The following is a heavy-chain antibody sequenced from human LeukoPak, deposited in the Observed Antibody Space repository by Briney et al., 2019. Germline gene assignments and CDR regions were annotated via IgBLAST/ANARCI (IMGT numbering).Heavy chain of an antibody. D-gene: IGHD3-9*01. CDR1: GFAFSSYS. V-gene: IGHV3-21*01. J-gene: IGHJ4*02. Sequence: GGSLRLSCAASGFAFSSYSMNWVRQAPGKGLEWVSSISSSSSYIYYAGSVKGRFTISRDNAKNSLYLQMNSLRAEDTAVYYCARDLILTGYSQVDYWGQGTLVTVSS. CDR3: ARDLILTGYSQVDY. CDR2: ISSSSSYI.